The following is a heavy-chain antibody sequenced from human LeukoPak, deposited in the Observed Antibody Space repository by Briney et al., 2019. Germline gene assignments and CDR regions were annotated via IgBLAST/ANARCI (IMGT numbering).Heavy chain of an antibody. V-gene: IGHV1-69*13. J-gene: IGHJ5*02. Sequence: AASAKVSCKASGGTFSSYAISWVRQAPGQGLEWMGGIIPIFGTANYAQKFQGRVTITADESTSTAYMELSSLRSEDTAVYYCAREPTDSGSYYRAILPRFDPWGQGTLVTVSS. CDR2: IIPIFGTA. CDR1: GGTFSSYA. CDR3: AREPTDSGSYYRAILPRFDP. D-gene: IGHD1-26*01.